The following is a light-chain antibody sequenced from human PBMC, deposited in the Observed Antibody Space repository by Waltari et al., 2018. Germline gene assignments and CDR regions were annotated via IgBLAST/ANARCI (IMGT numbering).Light chain of an antibody. CDR2: AAS. Sequence: DIQMTHSRSSHSASVGDRVTITCRASQSIGSYFNWYQQKPGNTPKFLIYAASSLQSGVPSRFSGSGSGTDFTLTIISLQPEDFATYYCQQSDSTPYTFGQGTKLEIK. J-gene: IGKJ2*01. V-gene: IGKV1-39*01. CDR3: QQSDSTPYT. CDR1: QSIGSY.